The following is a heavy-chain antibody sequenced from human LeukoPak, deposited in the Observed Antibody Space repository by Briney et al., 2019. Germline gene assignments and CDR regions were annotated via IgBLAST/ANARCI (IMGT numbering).Heavy chain of an antibody. CDR1: GFSFSNYW. CDR3: ARASTGVTTRDYCDY. J-gene: IGHJ4*02. CDR2: MKSDGSTT. V-gene: IGHV3-74*01. D-gene: IGHD4-17*01. Sequence: GGSLRLSCVASGFSFSNYWMHWVRQAPGPGLVSVSRMKSDGSTTTYADSVPGRFTISRDNAKNTLYLELNSLRAEGTAVSYCARASTGVTTRDYCDYWGEGTLVTVPS.